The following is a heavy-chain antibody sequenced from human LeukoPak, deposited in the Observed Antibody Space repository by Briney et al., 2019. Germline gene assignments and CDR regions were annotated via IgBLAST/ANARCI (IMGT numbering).Heavy chain of an antibody. CDR1: GGSISSYY. D-gene: IGHD4-17*01. V-gene: IGHV4-4*07. CDR2: IYTSGST. Sequence: SETLSLTCTVSGGSISSYYWSWIRQPAGKGLEWIGRIYTSGSTNYNPSLKSRVTISVDKSKNQFSLKLSFVTAADTAVYYCARDNGDYYYYFDYWGQATLVTVSA. CDR3: ARDNGDYYYYFDY. J-gene: IGHJ4*02.